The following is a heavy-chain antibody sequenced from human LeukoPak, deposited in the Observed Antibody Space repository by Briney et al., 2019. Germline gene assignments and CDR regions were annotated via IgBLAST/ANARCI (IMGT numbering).Heavy chain of an antibody. J-gene: IGHJ5*02. D-gene: IGHD2-2*02. CDR2: INWNGGST. CDR1: GFTFDDYG. V-gene: IGHV3-20*04. CDR3: AREIVVVPAAIPGFDP. Sequence: GGSLRLSCAASGFTFDDYGMSSLRQAPGKGLEWVSAINWNGGSTGYADSVKGRFTISRDNAKNSLYLIMNSLRAEDTALYYCAREIVVVPAAIPGFDPWGQGTLVTVSS.